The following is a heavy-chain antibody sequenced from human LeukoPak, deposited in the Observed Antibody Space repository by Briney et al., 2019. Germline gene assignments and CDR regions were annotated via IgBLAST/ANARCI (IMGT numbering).Heavy chain of an antibody. Sequence: GGSLRLSCAVSGITLSNYGISWVRQAPGKGLEWVAGISDSGGSTNYADSVKGRFTISRDNPKNTLYLQMNSLRAEDTAVYFCAKRGVVIRVILVGFHKEAYYFDSWGQGALVTVSS. CDR1: GITLSNYG. V-gene: IGHV3-23*01. CDR2: ISDSGGST. D-gene: IGHD3-22*01. CDR3: AKRGVVIRVILVGFHKEAYYFDS. J-gene: IGHJ4*02.